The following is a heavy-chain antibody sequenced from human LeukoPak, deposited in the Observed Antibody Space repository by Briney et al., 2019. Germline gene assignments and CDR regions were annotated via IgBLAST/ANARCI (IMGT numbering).Heavy chain of an antibody. V-gene: IGHV1-8*01. J-gene: IGHJ6*03. CDR2: MNPNSGNT. Sequence: GASVKVSCKTSGHTFTIYDINWVRQATGQGLEWMGWMNPNSGNTGYAQKFQGRVTMARNTSTSTVYMELSSLRSEDTAVYYCARGTFTKLGGYYYYMDVWGKGTTVTVSS. D-gene: IGHD2-8*01. CDR3: ARGTFTKLGGYYYYMDV. CDR1: GHTFTIYD.